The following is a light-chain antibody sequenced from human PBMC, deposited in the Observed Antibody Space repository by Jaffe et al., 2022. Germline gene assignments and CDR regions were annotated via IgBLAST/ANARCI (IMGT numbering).Light chain of an antibody. CDR1: QSVSSN. CDR2: GAS. J-gene: IGKJ4*01. CDR3: QQYNNWLT. Sequence: EIVMMQSPATLSVSPGERATLSCRASQSVSSNLAWYQQKPGQAPRLLIYGASTRATGIPARFSGSGSGTEFTLTISSLQSEDFAVYYCQQYNNWLTFGGGTKVEIK. V-gene: IGKV3D-15*01.